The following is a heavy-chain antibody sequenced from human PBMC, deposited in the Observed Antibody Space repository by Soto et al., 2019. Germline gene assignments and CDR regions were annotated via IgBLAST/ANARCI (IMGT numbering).Heavy chain of an antibody. D-gene: IGHD2-15*01. CDR3: AKDRRVAADEDYYYGMDV. J-gene: IGHJ6*02. Sequence: GGSLRLSCAASGFTFDDYAMHWVRQAPGKGLEWVSGISWNSGSIGYADSVKGRFTISRDNAKNSLYLQMHSLRTEDTALYYCAKDRRVAADEDYYYGMDVWGQGPTVTVSS. V-gene: IGHV3-9*01. CDR1: GFTFDDYA. CDR2: ISWNSGSI.